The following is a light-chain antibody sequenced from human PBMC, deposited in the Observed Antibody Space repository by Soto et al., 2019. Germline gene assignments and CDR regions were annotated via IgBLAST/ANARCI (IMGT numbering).Light chain of an antibody. CDR2: WAS. V-gene: IGKV4-1*01. CDR1: QSVLHSSNNKNY. J-gene: IGKJ5*01. Sequence: DSVMTQSPDSLALSLGERATINCKSSQSVLHSSNNKNYLAWYQQKPGQPPKLLIYWASNRESGVPDRFSGSGSGTDFTLTVSSLQAEDVAVYYCQQYYSFSTFGQGRLLEI. CDR3: QQYYSFST.